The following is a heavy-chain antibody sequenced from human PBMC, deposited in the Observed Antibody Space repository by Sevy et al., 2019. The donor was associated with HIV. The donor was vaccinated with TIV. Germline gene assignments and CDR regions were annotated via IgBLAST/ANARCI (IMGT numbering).Heavy chain of an antibody. V-gene: IGHV3-11*01. CDR2: ISNSGNTV. CDR3: ARDNYCISGDGCYGYGLDV. D-gene: IGHD2-2*01. CDR1: GLTFSDYY. Sequence: GGSLRLSCSASGLTFSDYYMTWIRHAPGKGLECISYISNSGNTVYYADSVKGRFTVSRDNAKKSLYLQLNSLRDEDTAVYYCARDNYCISGDGCYGYGLDVWGQGTTVTVSS. J-gene: IGHJ6*02.